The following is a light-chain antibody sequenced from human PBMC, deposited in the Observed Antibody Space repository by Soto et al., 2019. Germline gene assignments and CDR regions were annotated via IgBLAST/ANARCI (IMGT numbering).Light chain of an antibody. CDR3: SSYTSSRYV. V-gene: IGLV2-14*01. Sequence: QSALTQPASVSGSPGQSITISCTGTSSDVGGYNYVSWYQQHPGKAPKLMIYDVSNRPSGVSNRFSGSKSGNTASLTISGLQAEDEAEYYGSSYTSSRYVFGTGTKLPVL. CDR1: SSDVGGYNY. J-gene: IGLJ1*01. CDR2: DVS.